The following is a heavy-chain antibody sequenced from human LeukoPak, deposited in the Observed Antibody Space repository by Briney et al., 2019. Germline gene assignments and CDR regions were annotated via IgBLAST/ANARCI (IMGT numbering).Heavy chain of an antibody. D-gene: IGHD6-13*01. J-gene: IGHJ3*02. CDR2: IYYNGST. CDR1: GSSISSYY. V-gene: IGHV4-59*01. Sequence: SETLSLTCTISGSSISSYYWSWIRQPPGKGLEWIGYIYYNGSTNYNPSLKGRVTISVDTSKNQFSLKLRYVTAADTAVYYCARPAAAAGTSAFAIWGQGTMVTVSS. CDR3: ARPAAAAGTSAFAI.